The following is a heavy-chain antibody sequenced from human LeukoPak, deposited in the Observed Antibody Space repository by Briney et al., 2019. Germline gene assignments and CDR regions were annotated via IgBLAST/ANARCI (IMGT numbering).Heavy chain of an antibody. CDR3: ARELSYYYYYYGMDV. Sequence: PGGSLRLSCAASGFTFSSYWMSWVRQAPGKGLEWVANIKQDGSEKYYVDSAKGRFTISRDNAKNSLYLQMNSLRAEDTAVYYCARELSYYYYYYGMDVWGQGTTVTVSS. J-gene: IGHJ6*02. D-gene: IGHD3-16*02. V-gene: IGHV3-7*04. CDR2: IKQDGSEK. CDR1: GFTFSSYW.